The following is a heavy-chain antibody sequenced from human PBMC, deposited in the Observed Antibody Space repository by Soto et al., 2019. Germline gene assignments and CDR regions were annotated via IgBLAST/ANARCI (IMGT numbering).Heavy chain of an antibody. CDR3: ARAKVTYYYFDY. D-gene: IGHD4-17*01. Sequence: LSLTCAVSGGSISSGGYSWSWIRQPAGKGLEWIGFIYHSGSTNYNPSLKSRVTMSVDRSKNQFSLKLRSVTAADTAVYYCARAKVTYYYFDYWGQGTLVTVSS. J-gene: IGHJ4*02. CDR2: IYHSGST. V-gene: IGHV4-30-2*01. CDR1: GGSISSGGYS.